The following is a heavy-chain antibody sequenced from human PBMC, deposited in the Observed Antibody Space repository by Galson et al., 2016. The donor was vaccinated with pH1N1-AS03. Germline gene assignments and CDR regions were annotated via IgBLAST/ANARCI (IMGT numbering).Heavy chain of an antibody. CDR2: IIPMIGTA. V-gene: IGHV1-69*13. Sequence: SVKVSCKASGGTFSSDGISWVRQAPGQGPEWMGGIIPMIGTANYAQEFQGRVTITADESTSTAYMEMSSLTSEDTAVYYCAREVSYGSGRRDVFDFWGQETMVTVSS. CDR3: AREVSYGSGRRDVFDF. D-gene: IGHD3-10*01. J-gene: IGHJ3*01. CDR1: GGTFSSDG.